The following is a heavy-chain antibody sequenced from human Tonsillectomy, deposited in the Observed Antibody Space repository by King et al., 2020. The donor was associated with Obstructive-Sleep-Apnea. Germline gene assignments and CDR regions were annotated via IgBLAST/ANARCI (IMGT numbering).Heavy chain of an antibody. CDR2: INHSGST. CDR1: GGSFSGYY. V-gene: IGHV4-34*01. CDR3: ARDGGSGSYYPYFDY. Sequence: VQLQQWGAGLLKPSETLSLTCAVYGGSFSGYYWSWIRQPPGKGLEWIGEINHSGSTNYNPSLKSRVTISVDTSKNQFSLKLSSVTAAATAVYYCARDGGSGSYYPYFDYWGQGTLVTVSS. J-gene: IGHJ4*02. D-gene: IGHD3-10*01.